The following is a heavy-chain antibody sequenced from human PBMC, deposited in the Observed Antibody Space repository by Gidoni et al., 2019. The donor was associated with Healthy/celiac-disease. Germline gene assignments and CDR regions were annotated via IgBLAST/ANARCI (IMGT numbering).Heavy chain of an antibody. CDR1: GGSISSSSYY. CDR3: ARRRRKIGYGMDV. V-gene: IGHV4-39*01. J-gene: IGHJ6*02. CDR2: IYYSGST. D-gene: IGHD6-25*01. Sequence: QLQLQESGPGLVKPSETLSLTCTVSGGSISSSSYYWGWIRQPPGKGLEWIGSIYYSGSTYYNPSLKSRVTISVDTSKNQFSLKLSSVTAADTAVYYCARRRRKIGYGMDVWGQGTTVTVSS.